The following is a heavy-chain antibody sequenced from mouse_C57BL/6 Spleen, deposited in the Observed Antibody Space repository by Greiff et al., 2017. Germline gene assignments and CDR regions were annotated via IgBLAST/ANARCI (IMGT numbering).Heavy chain of an antibody. CDR2: INPSSGYT. CDR3: ARSNDGNPWFAY. Sequence: VQVVESGAELAKPGASVKLSCKASGYTFTSYWMHWVKQRPGQGLEWIGYINPSSGYTKYNQKFKDKATLTADKSSSTAYMQLSSLTYEDSAVYYCARSNDGNPWFAYGGQGTLVTVSA. V-gene: IGHV1-7*01. CDR1: GYTFTSYW. J-gene: IGHJ3*01. D-gene: IGHD2-1*01.